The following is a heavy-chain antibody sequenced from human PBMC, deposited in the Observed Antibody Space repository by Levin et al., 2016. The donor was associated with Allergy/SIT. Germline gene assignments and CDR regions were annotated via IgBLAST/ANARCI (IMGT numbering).Heavy chain of an antibody. Sequence: GESLKISCVASGFTLSRYWMMWFRQAPGKGLEWVAEIKEDGSESNYVDSVRGRFTISRDNVKNSLYLQMNSLRGDDTAVYYCARDFAVTTLDEYWGQGTLVTVSS. CDR1: GFTLSRYW. J-gene: IGHJ4*02. D-gene: IGHD4-17*01. V-gene: IGHV3-7*05. CDR3: ARDFAVTTLDEY. CDR2: IKEDGSES.